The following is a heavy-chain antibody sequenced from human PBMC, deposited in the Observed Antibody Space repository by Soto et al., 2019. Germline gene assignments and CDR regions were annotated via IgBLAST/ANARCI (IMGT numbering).Heavy chain of an antibody. V-gene: IGHV1-69*13. CDR3: ARSVEVITARTGLDY. CDR2: IIPIFGTA. CDR1: GGTFSSYA. J-gene: IGHJ4*02. Sequence: ASVKFSCKASGGTFSSYAISWVRQAPGQGLEWMGGIIPIFGTANYAQKFQGRVTITADESASTADMELSSLRSEDTAVYYCARSVEVITARTGLDYWGKGTLVTVS. D-gene: IGHD3-22*01.